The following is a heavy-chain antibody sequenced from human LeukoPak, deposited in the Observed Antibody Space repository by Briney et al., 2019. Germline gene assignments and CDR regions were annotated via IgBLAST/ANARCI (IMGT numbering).Heavy chain of an antibody. Sequence: PGGSLRLSCAASGLTFSSYAMSWVRQAPGKGLEWVSAISGSGGSTYYADSVKGRFTISRDNSKNTLYLQMNSLRAEDTAVYYCAKLTGLTTDENWNWGQGTLVTVSS. D-gene: IGHD4-17*01. CDR2: ISGSGGST. CDR3: AKLTGLTTDENWN. J-gene: IGHJ4*02. V-gene: IGHV3-23*01. CDR1: GLTFSSYA.